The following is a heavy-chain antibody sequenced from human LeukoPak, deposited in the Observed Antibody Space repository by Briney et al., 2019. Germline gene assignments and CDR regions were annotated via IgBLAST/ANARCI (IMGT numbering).Heavy chain of an antibody. CDR1: GDSVSSHGAA. D-gene: IGHD1-26*01. CDR2: TYYRSRWLN. J-gene: IGHJ4*02. V-gene: IGHV6-1*01. CDR3: AKGAVSGSWIFDY. Sequence: SQTLSLTCAISGDSVSSHGAAWNWIRQSPSRGLEWLGRTYYRSRWLNDYAVSVKSRIIITPDISKNQFFLQLNSVTPEDTAVYYCAKGAVSGSWIFDYWGQGTLVTVSS.